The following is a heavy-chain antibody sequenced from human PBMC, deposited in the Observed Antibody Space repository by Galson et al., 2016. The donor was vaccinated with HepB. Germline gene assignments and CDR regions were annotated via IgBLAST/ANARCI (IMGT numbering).Heavy chain of an antibody. J-gene: IGHJ5*02. CDR2: LNHSGST. Sequence: SETLSLTCAVYSESFTHDYWSWIRQPPGKGLEWIGELNHSGSTNYNPSLKSRFTISIDTSKNHFSLNLTSVTAAYTAVYYGATHPGTESRTGTGDWFDPWGQGTLVTVSS. CDR1: SESFTHDY. D-gene: IGHD1-1*01. V-gene: IGHV4-34*01. CDR3: ATHPGTESRTGTGDWFDP.